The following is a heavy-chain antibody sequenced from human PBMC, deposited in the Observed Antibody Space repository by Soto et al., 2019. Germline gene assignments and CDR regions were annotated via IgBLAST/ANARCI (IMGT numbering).Heavy chain of an antibody. Sequence: APGQGLEWMGWISAYNGNTNYAQKLQGRVTMTTDTSTSTAYMELRSLRSDDTAVYYCAREMAYSSVEFDPWGQGTLVTVSS. CDR3: AREMAYSSVEFDP. V-gene: IGHV1-18*01. CDR2: ISAYNGNT. D-gene: IGHD6-25*01. J-gene: IGHJ5*02.